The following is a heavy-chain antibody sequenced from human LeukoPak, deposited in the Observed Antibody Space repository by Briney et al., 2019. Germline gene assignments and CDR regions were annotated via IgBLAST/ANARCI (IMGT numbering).Heavy chain of an antibody. J-gene: IGHJ4*02. CDR2: MNLNTGAT. D-gene: IGHD6-19*01. V-gene: IGHV1-2*07. Sequence: ASVTVSCKPSVYTFTIYYLHWVRHAPGQALEWMGWMNLNTGATAYSHNFQGRVAMSRATSIGTAYMDLSSLTSDDTAVYYCARDRVGSGWPRPWYFEFWGQGTLVTVSS. CDR1: VYTFTIYY. CDR3: ARDRVGSGWPRPWYFEF.